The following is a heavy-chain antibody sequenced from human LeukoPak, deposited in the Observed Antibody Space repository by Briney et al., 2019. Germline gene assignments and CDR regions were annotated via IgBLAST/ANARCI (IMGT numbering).Heavy chain of an antibody. V-gene: IGHV4-34*01. Sequence: SETLSLTCAVLGGSLSSYSWSWIRQPPGKGLEWIGEINHSGTNYSPSLKSRVTMSVDTTKKQFSLQLTSVTAADTAVYYCARAADFVGVLAATGGFGPWGQGTLVTVSS. CDR1: GGSLSSYS. CDR2: INHSGT. CDR3: ARAADFVGVLAATGGFGP. J-gene: IGHJ5*02. D-gene: IGHD2-2*01.